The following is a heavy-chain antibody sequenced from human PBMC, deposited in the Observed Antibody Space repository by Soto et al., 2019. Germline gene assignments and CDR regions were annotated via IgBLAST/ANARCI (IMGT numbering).Heavy chain of an antibody. CDR3: AKAAWFGELDYMDV. Sequence: EVQLVESGGGLVQPGRSLRLSCAASGFTFDDYAMHWVRQAPGKGLEWVSGISWNSGSIGYADSVKGRFTISRDNAKNSLYLQMNSLRAEDTALYYCAKAAWFGELDYMDVWGKGTTVTVSS. CDR1: GFTFDDYA. V-gene: IGHV3-9*01. CDR2: ISWNSGSI. D-gene: IGHD3-10*01. J-gene: IGHJ6*03.